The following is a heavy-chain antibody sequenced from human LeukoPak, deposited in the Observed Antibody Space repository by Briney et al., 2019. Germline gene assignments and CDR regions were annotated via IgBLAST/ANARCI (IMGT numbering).Heavy chain of an antibody. CDR1: GFTFSTYN. J-gene: IGHJ6*03. Sequence: PGGSLRLSCAASGFTFSTYNMNWVRQVPGKGLEWVSSITSSSTYMFYADSVKGRFTISRDNAKNSLYLQMNSLRAEDTAVYYCARDDRGRGYYYYYYMDVWGKGTTVTVSS. CDR3: ARDDRGRGYYYYYYMDV. D-gene: IGHD3-10*01. V-gene: IGHV3-21*01. CDR2: ITSSSTYM.